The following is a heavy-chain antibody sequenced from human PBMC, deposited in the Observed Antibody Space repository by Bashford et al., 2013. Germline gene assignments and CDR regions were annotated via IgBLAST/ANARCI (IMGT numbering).Heavy chain of an antibody. CDR3: ARWHYGSGSHTYFDY. V-gene: IGHV3-23*01. Sequence: HSGGSLRLSCAAPGFTLSNYAMSWVRQAPGKGLEWVSDIRGSGGNTYYADSVKGRFTISRDTSKNTLYLQMNSLRAEDTAVYYCARWHYGSGSHTYFDYWGQGTLVTVSS. CDR2: IRGSGGNT. J-gene: IGHJ4*02. D-gene: IGHD3-10*01. CDR1: GFTLSNYA.